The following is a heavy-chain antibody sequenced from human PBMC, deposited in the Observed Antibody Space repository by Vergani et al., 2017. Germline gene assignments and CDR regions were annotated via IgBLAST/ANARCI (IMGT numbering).Heavy chain of an antibody. CDR2: ISYDGSNK. CDR3: AKAGYGDPNEASYYYYMDV. J-gene: IGHJ6*03. V-gene: IGHV3-30*04. Sequence: QVQLVESGGGVVQPGRSLRLSCAASGFTFSSYAMHWVRQAPGKGLEWVAVISYDGSNKYYADSVKGRFTISRDNSKNTLYLQMNSLRAEDTAVYYCAKAGYGDPNEASYYYYMDVWGKGTTVTVSS. CDR1: GFTFSSYA. D-gene: IGHD4-17*01.